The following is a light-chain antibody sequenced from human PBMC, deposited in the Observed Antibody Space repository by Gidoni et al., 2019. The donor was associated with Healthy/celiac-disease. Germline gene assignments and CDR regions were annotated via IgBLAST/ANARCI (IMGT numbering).Light chain of an antibody. CDR2: YTS. CDR1: QGISSD. J-gene: IGKJ1*01. Sequence: DIQLTQSPSFLSASVGDRVTITCRASQGISSDLAWYQQKPGKAPRLLLYYTSTLQTVIPSSFSGSGSGTDFTLTSSSLQPEDFATYYCQQYKAYPWTFXQXTKVEFK. V-gene: IGKV1-9*01. CDR3: QQYKAYPWT.